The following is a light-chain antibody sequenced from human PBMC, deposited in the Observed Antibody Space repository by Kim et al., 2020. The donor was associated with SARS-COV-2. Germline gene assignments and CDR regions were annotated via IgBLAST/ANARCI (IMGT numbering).Light chain of an antibody. CDR2: GKN. J-gene: IGLJ2*01. CDR3: NSRDSNDNVV. Sequence: SSELTQDPAVSVALGQTVRITCQGDSLRSYYVTWYQQKPGQAPILVIYGKNNRPSGIPDRFSGSSSGNTASLTITGTQAGAEADYYCNSRDSNDNVVFGG. CDR1: SLRSYY. V-gene: IGLV3-19*01.